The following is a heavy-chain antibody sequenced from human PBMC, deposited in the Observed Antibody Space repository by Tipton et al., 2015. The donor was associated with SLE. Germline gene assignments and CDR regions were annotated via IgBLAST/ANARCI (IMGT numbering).Heavy chain of an antibody. CDR2: ISSGSHYI. CDR1: DFMFSAYS. CDR3: ARVKNNWIDP. J-gene: IGHJ5*02. V-gene: IGHV3-21*01. Sequence: SLRLSCAASDFMFSAYSMTWVRQAPGKGLEWVSVISSGSHYIYYADSVKGRFTISRDNANNSLYLQMNSLRAEDTAVYYCARVKNNWIDPWGQGTLVTVSS.